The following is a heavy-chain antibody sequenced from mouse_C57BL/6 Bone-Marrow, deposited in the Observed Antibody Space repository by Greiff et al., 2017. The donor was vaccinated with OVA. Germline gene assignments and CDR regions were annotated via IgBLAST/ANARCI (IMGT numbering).Heavy chain of an antibody. V-gene: IGHV5-12*01. J-gene: IGHJ2*01. Sequence: DVKLVESGGGLVQPGGSLKLSCAASGFTFSDYYMYWVRQTPEKGLEWVAYISNGGGSTYYPDTVKGRFPISRDNAKNTLYLQMSRLKSEDTAMYYCARQGDYYWVFDYWGQGTTLTVSS. D-gene: IGHD1-1*01. CDR3: ARQGDYYWVFDY. CDR1: GFTFSDYY. CDR2: ISNGGGST.